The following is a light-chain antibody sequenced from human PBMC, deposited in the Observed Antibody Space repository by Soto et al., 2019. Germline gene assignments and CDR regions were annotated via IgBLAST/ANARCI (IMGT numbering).Light chain of an antibody. V-gene: IGKV3-15*01. CDR3: QQYDSWPPLT. CDR2: GAS. J-gene: IGKJ4*01. CDR1: RSVRSN. Sequence: EIVLTQSPGTLSLSPGERATLSCRASRSVRSNLAWYQQKPGQAPRLLIYGASTRATDIPARFSGTGSGTEFTLTISSLQSEDFAVYYCQQYDSWPPLTFGGGTKVDNK.